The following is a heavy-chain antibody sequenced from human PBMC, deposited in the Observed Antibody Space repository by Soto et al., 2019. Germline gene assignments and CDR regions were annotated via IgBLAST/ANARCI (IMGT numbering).Heavy chain of an antibody. CDR1: GFSFSTSGAG. J-gene: IGHJ3*02. D-gene: IGHD1-1*01. V-gene: IGHV2-5*01. Sequence: QITVKESGPTLVTPTQPLTLTCTFSGFSFSTSGAGVGWIRQPPGKALEWLALIFWNDDNRYTPSLNSRLTLTKDTSKNQVVLTMGNLDPVDTATYFCAHRRGASTTGGAFDIFGLGTKVTVAS. CDR3: AHRRGASTTGGAFDI. CDR2: IFWNDDN.